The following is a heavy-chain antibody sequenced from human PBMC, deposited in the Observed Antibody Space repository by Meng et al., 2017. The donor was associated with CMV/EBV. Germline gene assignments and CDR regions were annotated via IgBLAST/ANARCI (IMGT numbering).Heavy chain of an antibody. Sequence: QLVQSGGEVEQLGSSGKVSCKASGGTFSSYAISWVRQAPGQGLEWMGGIIPIFGTANYAQKFQGRVTITADESTSTAYMELSSLRSEDTAVYYCAREVDDYGDGWYFDLWGRGTLVTVSS. CDR3: AREVDDYGDGWYFDL. CDR1: GGTFSSYA. J-gene: IGHJ2*01. V-gene: IGHV1-69*12. D-gene: IGHD4-17*01. CDR2: IIPIFGTA.